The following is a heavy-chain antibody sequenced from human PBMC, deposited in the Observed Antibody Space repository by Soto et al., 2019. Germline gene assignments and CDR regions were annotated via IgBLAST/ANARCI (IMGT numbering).Heavy chain of an antibody. CDR3: VRGGGGGLFDP. V-gene: IGHV3-11*06. CDR2: ISPGSRYP. Sequence: LRLSCAGSGFTFGDSCMSWIRQAPGKGLEWLSYISPGSRYPAYADSVKGRFTISRDNAKRSLYLQMVSLTAEDTAIYYCVRGGGGGLFDPWGQGTMVTVSS. D-gene: IGHD2-15*01. J-gene: IGHJ5*02. CDR1: GFTFGDSC.